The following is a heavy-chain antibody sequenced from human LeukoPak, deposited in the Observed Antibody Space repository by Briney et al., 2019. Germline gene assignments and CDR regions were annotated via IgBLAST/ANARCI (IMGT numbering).Heavy chain of an antibody. D-gene: IGHD6-13*01. Sequence: GGSLTLSCAAYGFTFSSSAMHWVRQASGKGLEWLGRIRSKADSYTTAYAASVKGRFIVSRDDSKNTAYLQMNSLKTEDTAVYYCRAAADLNDYWGQGTLVTVSS. CDR1: GFTFSSSA. CDR2: IRSKADSYTT. J-gene: IGHJ4*02. V-gene: IGHV3-73*01. CDR3: RAAADLNDY.